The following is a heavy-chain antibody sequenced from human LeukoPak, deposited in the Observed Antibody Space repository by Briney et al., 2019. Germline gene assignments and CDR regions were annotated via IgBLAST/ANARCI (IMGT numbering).Heavy chain of an antibody. J-gene: IGHJ5*02. CDR1: GGTFSSYA. D-gene: IGHD3-10*01. CDR2: ISGYNGNT. Sequence: AALKVSCKASGGTFSSYAISWVRQAPGQGLEWMGWISGYNGNTNYAQKVQGRVTMTTDTSTGTAYMELRSLTSDDTAVYYCARSKGGSGSYRANWFDPWGQGTLV. V-gene: IGHV1-18*01. CDR3: ARSKGGSGSYRANWFDP.